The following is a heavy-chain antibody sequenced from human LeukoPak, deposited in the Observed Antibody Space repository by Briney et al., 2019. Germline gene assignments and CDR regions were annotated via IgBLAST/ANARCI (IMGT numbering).Heavy chain of an antibody. V-gene: IGHV1-18*01. D-gene: IGHD3-22*01. J-gene: IGHJ1*01. Sequence: AAVKVSCQASGYTFTSYGISWVRQAPAQGLEWVGWISAYNGNTNYAQKLQGRVTMTTDTSTSTAYMELRSLRSDDTAVYYCARAPSYYYDSSGYFYPRANPAENPHYFQHWGQGTLVTVSS. CDR2: ISAYNGNT. CDR1: GYTFTSYG. CDR3: ARAPSYYYDSSGYFYPRANPAENPHYFQH.